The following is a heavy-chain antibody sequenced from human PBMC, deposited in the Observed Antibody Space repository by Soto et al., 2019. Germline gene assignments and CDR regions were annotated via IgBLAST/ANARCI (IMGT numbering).Heavy chain of an antibody. J-gene: IGHJ6*02. Sequence: SVKVSCKASGGTFSSYAISWVRQAPGQGLEWMGGIIPIFGTANYAQKFQGRVTITADESTSTAYMELSSLRSEDTAVYYCARDKWLGYRLCMDVWGQGTTVTVSS. D-gene: IGHD6-19*01. V-gene: IGHV1-69*13. CDR1: GGTFSSYA. CDR3: ARDKWLGYRLCMDV. CDR2: IIPIFGTA.